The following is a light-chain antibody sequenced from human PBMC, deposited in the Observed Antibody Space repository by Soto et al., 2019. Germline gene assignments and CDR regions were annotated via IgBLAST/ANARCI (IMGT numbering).Light chain of an antibody. V-gene: IGKV3-11*01. CDR1: QRVSSY. J-gene: IGKJ5*01. Sequence: EFMLKQSPGTLSVSQGERATLSCRASQRVSSYLAWYQQKPGQAPRLLIYDASNRATGIPARFSGSGSGTDFTLTISSLEPEDFAVYYCQQRSNLPLITFGQVTLLEI. CDR2: DAS. CDR3: QQRSNLPLIT.